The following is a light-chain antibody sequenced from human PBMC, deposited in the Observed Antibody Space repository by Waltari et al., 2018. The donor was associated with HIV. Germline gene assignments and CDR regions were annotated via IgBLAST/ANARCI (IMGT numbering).Light chain of an antibody. Sequence: SYELTQAPSLSVSPGQTASITCSGDKLAETFASWYQQKPGQSHPLVIYQDNRRSAGIPERFSGSHSGNAATLTISGTQAMDEADYFCQAWNSRTAWVIFGGGTKLTVV. V-gene: IGLV3-1*01. J-gene: IGLJ2*01. CDR1: KLAETF. CDR2: QDN. CDR3: QAWNSRTAWVI.